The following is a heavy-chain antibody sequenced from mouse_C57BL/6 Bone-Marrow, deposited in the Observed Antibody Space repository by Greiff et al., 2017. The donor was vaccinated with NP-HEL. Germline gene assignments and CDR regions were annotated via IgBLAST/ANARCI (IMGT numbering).Heavy chain of an antibody. CDR2: IYPETGGT. Sequence: SGAELVRPGASVTLSCKASGYTFTDYEMHWVKQTPVHGLEWIGAIYPETGGTAYNQKFKGKAILTADKSSSTAYMELRSLTSEDSAVYYCTRSFYDYDGADAMDYWGQGTSVTVSS. CDR1: GYTFTDYE. V-gene: IGHV1-15*01. J-gene: IGHJ4*01. CDR3: TRSFYDYDGADAMDY. D-gene: IGHD2-4*01.